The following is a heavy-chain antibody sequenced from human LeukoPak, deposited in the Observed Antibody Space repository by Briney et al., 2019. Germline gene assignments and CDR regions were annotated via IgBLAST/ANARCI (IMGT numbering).Heavy chain of an antibody. CDR2: IYYSGST. V-gene: IGHV4-39*01. CDR3: ASLGDEYYYDSSGDY. Sequence: SETPSLTCTVSGGSISSSSYYWGWIRQPPGKGLEWIGSIYYSGSTYYNPSLKSRVTISVDTSKNQFSLKLSSVTAADTAVYYCASLGDEYYYDSSGDYWGQGTLVTVSS. J-gene: IGHJ4*02. D-gene: IGHD3-22*01. CDR1: GGSISSSSYY.